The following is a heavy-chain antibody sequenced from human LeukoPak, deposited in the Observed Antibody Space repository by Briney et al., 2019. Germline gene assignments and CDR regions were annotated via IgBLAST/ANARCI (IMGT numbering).Heavy chain of an antibody. CDR1: GRSFSNYY. CDR2: INHSGNT. J-gene: IGHJ4*02. CDR3: ASTHDVGEQYY. D-gene: IGHD4-17*01. Sequence: SETLSLTCAVSGRSFSNYYWRWIRQPPGQGLEWIGEINHSGNTNYNPSLKSRVTISVDTSRNQFSLKPSSVTAADTAVYYCASTHDVGEQYYWGQGTLVTVSS. V-gene: IGHV4-34*01.